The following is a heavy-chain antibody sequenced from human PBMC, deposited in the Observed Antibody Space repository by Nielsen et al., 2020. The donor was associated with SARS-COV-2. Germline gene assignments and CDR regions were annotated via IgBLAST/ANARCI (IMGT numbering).Heavy chain of an antibody. V-gene: IGHV3-7*03. CDR2: IKQDGSEK. CDR3: AKVLSIPPDY. J-gene: IGHJ4*02. CDR1: GFTFSSYW. D-gene: IGHD4/OR15-4a*01. Sequence: GESLKISCAASGFTFSSYWMSWVRQAPGKGLEWVANIKQDGSEKYYVDSVKGRFTISRDNAKNSLYLQMNSLRAEDTAVYYCAKVLSIPPDYWGQGTLVTVSS.